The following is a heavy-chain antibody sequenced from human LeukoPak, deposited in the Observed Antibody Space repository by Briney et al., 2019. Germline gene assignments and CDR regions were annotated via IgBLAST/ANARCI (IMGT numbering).Heavy chain of an antibody. V-gene: IGHV4-30-4*01. D-gene: IGHD5-18*01. J-gene: IGHJ3*02. Sequence: SQTLSLTCSVSGGLISSGDYHWSWIRQPPGKGLEWIGYIYYSGNTYYNLSLKSRVSISVDTSKNQFSLELSSVTAADTAVYYCARLYSSGAFDIWGHGTMVTVSS. CDR1: GGLISSGDYH. CDR2: IYYSGNT. CDR3: ARLYSSGAFDI.